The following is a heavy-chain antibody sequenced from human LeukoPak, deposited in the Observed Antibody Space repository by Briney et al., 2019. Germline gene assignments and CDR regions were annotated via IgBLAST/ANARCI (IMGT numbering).Heavy chain of an antibody. CDR3: ARGDYDSSGADRGSDY. CDR1: GYSISSGYY. V-gene: IGHV4-38-2*02. J-gene: IGHJ4*02. Sequence: SETLSLTCTVSGYSISSGYYWGWIRQPPGKGLEWIGSIYHSGSTYYNLSLKSRVTISVDTSKNQFSLKLSSVTAADTAVYYCARGDYDSSGADRGSDYWGQGTLVTVSS. CDR2: IYHSGST. D-gene: IGHD3-22*01.